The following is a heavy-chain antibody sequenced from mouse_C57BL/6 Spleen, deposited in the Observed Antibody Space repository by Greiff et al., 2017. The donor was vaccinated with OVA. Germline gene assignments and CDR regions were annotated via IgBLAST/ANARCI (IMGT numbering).Heavy chain of an antibody. D-gene: IGHD2-12*01. CDR2: INPSSGYT. J-gene: IGHJ2*01. CDR3: ASPGELYFY. Sequence: QVQLKESGAELARPGASVKMSCKASGYTFTSYTMHWVKQRPGQGLEWIGYINPSSGYTKYNQKFKDKATLTADKSSSTAYMQLSSLTSEDSAVYYCASPGELYFYWGQGTTLTVSS. CDR1: GYTFTSYT. V-gene: IGHV1-4*01.